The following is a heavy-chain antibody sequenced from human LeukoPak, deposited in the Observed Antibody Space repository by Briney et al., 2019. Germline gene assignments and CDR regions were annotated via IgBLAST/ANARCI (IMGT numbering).Heavy chain of an antibody. CDR2: ISSGGDSI. V-gene: IGHV3-48*03. CDR1: GFTFSNYN. CDR3: ASGSYGSGFYYFYYMDV. D-gene: IGHD3-10*01. Sequence: PGGSLRLSCAASGFTFSNYNMNWVRQAPGKGPEWLSYISSGGDSIYYADSVKGRFTISRDNAKNSVSLQMNSLRAEDTAVYYCASGSYGSGFYYFYYMDVWGKGTTVTVSS. J-gene: IGHJ6*03.